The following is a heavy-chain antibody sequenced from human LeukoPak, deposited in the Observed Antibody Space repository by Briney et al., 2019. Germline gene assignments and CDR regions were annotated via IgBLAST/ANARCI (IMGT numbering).Heavy chain of an antibody. CDR2: MNPNSGNT. J-gene: IGHJ4*02. Sequence: ASVKVSCKASGYTFTSHDINWVRQATGQGLEWMGWMNPNSGNTGYAQKFQGRVTMTRNTSISTAYMELSSLRSEDTAVYYCARGDYDYVWGSYPLGYWGQGTLVTVSS. D-gene: IGHD3-16*01. CDR3: ARGDYDYVWGSYPLGY. V-gene: IGHV1-8*01. CDR1: GYTFTSHD.